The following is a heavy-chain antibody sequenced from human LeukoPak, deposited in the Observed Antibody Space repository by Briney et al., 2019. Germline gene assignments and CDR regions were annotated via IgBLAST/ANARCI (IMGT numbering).Heavy chain of an antibody. CDR3: ARETFFAVDD. Sequence: PGGSLRLSCAASGFTFSSYWMSWVRQAPGKGLEWVANIKQDGSEIYYVDSVKGRFTIFRDNAKNSLYLQLNSLRVEDTAVYYCARETFFAVDDSGQGTLVTVSS. D-gene: IGHD3-16*01. J-gene: IGHJ4*02. CDR1: GFTFSSYW. V-gene: IGHV3-7*01. CDR2: IKQDGSEI.